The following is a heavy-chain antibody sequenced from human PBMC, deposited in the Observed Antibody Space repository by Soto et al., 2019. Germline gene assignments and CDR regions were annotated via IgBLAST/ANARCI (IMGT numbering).Heavy chain of an antibody. D-gene: IGHD3-10*01. CDR3: AKDLSYYGSGSYPFDY. J-gene: IGHJ4*02. V-gene: IGHV3-23*01. CDR1: GFTFSSYA. Sequence: GGSLRLSCAASGFTFSSYAMSWVRQAPGKGLEWVSAISGSGGSTYYADSVKGRFTISRDNSKNTLYLQMNSLRAEDTAVYYCAKDLSYYGSGSYPFDYWGQGTLVTVSS. CDR2: ISGSGGST.